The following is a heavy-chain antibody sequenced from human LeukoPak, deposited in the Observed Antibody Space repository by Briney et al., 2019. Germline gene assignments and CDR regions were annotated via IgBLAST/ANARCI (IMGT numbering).Heavy chain of an antibody. Sequence: GASVTVSFKASGYTFTRYDIHWVRQAAGQGLEWMGWMNPNSGNTGYAQKFQGRVTMTRNTSITTAYMELSSLRSDDTAVYYCARGLGATRLSSYWGQGTLVTVSS. J-gene: IGHJ4*02. D-gene: IGHD1-26*01. CDR1: GYTFTRYD. CDR2: MNPNSGNT. V-gene: IGHV1-8*01. CDR3: ARGLGATRLSSY.